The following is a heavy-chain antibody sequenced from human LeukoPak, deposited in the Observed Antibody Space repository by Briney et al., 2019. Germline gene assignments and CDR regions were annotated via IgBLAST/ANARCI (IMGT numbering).Heavy chain of an antibody. CDR1: GGSIRSGNSY. CDR3: ATAGGYTRGWRFQH. D-gene: IGHD5-12*01. V-gene: IGHV4-61*02. CDR2: IYTSGST. Sequence: SETLSLTCAVSGGSIRSGNSYWSWIRQPAGKGLEWIGRIYTSGSTKYNPSLKSRVTISIDTAKNQFSLKLSSVTAADTAVYYCATAGGYTRGWRFQHWGQGTLVTVSS. J-gene: IGHJ1*01.